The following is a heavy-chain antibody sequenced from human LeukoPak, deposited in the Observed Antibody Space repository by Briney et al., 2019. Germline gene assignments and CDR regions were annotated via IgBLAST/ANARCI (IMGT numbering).Heavy chain of an antibody. CDR1: GFTFSSYW. CDR3: ARLGYPSGMDV. D-gene: IGHD2-15*01. V-gene: IGHV3-7*05. CDR2: IIQDGSEK. Sequence: GGPLRLSCAASGFTFSSYWMGWVRQAPAKGLEWVANIIQDGSEKYYVDSVKGRFTISRDNAKNSLYLQMNSLRVEDTAVYYCARLGYPSGMDVWGQGTTVTVSS. J-gene: IGHJ6*02.